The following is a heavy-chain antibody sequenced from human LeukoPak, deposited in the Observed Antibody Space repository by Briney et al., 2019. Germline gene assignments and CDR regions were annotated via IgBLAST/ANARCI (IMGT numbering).Heavy chain of an antibody. CDR1: GGSISSGGYY. J-gene: IGHJ3*02. D-gene: IGHD5-24*01. CDR2: IYHSGST. V-gene: IGHV4-30-2*01. Sequence: SQTLSLTCTVSGGSISSGGYYWSWIRQPPGKGLEWIGYIYHSGSTYYNPSLKSRVTISVDRSKNQFSLKLSSVTAADTAVYYCASQSIEMATITGAFDIWGQGTMVTVSS. CDR3: ASQSIEMATITGAFDI.